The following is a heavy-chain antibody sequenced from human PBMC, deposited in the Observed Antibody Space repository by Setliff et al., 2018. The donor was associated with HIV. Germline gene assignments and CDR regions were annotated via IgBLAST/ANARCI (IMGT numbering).Heavy chain of an antibody. D-gene: IGHD3-16*02. J-gene: IGHJ4*02. Sequence: SQTLSLTCTVSGGSISSGDYYWSWIRQSPGKGLEWIGHIYYSGRIYYNPSLKSRVTMSVDTSTSQFSLRLTSMTAADTAVYYCARAYYDHLWASYRFDYWGQGTLVTVSS. CDR3: ARAYYDHLWASYRFDY. CDR1: GGSISSGDYY. CDR2: IYYSGRI. V-gene: IGHV4-30-4*01.